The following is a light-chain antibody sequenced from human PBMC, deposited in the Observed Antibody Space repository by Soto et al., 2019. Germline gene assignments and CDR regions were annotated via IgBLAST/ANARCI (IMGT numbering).Light chain of an antibody. Sequence: EIVLTQSPGTLSLSPGERATLSCRASQSFSSSYLAWYQQKPGQAPRLVIYGASSRATGIPDRFSGSGSGADFTLSISRLEPEDFAVYYCQQYGSSPPRTFGQGTKVDIK. CDR1: QSFSSSY. V-gene: IGKV3-20*01. CDR2: GAS. J-gene: IGKJ1*01. CDR3: QQYGSSPPRT.